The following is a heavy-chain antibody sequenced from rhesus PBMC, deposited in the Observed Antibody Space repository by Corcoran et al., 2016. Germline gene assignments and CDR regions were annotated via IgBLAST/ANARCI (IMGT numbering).Heavy chain of an antibody. V-gene: IGHV4-73*01. CDR3: ARAVGTVRGGYFDY. D-gene: IGHD5-24*01. CDR1: GGSISGYYY. J-gene: IGHJ4*01. CDR2: IYGGSGSP. Sequence: QVKLQQWGEGLVKPSETLSLPCAVYGGSISGYYYWSWIRQPAGKGLEWIGYIYGGSGSPRYNPSLKSRVTMSTDTSKNQFSLKLTSVTAADTAVYYCARAVGTVRGGYFDYWGQGVLVTVSS.